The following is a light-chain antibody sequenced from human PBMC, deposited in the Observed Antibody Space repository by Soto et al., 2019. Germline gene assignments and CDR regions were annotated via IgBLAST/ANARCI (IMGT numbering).Light chain of an antibody. CDR2: DAS. V-gene: IGKV3-11*01. CDR3: QLRNNWPPRLT. J-gene: IGKJ4*01. CDR1: QTVIGY. Sequence: EIVLTQSPGTLSLSPGERATLSCSASQTVIGYLAWYQQKPGQAPRLLIYDASHRATGIPVRFSGSESGTDFTLTISSLEPEDFAVYYCQLRNNWPPRLTFGGGTRVEI.